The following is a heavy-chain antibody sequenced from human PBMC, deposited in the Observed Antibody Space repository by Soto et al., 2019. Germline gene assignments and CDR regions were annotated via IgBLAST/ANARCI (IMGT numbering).Heavy chain of an antibody. CDR1: VYNFAGYS. Sequence: PGESLKISGKGSVYNFAGYSIACVRQMPGKGLELMGIIYSSDSDTRYRPSFKGQVTISADKSISSAYLQWSSLRASDTAMYFCARGGVSTRTFDYWGQGTPVTVSS. CDR2: IYSSDSDT. V-gene: IGHV5-51*01. J-gene: IGHJ4*02. D-gene: IGHD3-3*01. CDR3: ARGGVSTRTFDY.